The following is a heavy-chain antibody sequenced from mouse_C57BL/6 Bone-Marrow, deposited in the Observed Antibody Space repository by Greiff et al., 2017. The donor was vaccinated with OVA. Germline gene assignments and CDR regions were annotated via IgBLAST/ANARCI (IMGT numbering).Heavy chain of an antibody. D-gene: IGHD3-2*02. CDR2: ISDGGSYT. CDR3: ARGGSSGPWFAY. J-gene: IGHJ3*01. CDR1: GFTFSSYA. V-gene: IGHV5-4*01. Sequence: EVQLVESGGGLVKPGGSLKLSRAASGFTFSSYAMSWVRQTPEKRLEWVATISDGGSYTYYPDNVKGRFTISRDNAKSNLYLEMSHRKSEDTAMYYWARGGSSGPWFAYWGQGTLVTVSA.